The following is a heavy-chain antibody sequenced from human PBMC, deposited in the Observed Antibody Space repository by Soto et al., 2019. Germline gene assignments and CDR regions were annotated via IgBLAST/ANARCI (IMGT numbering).Heavy chain of an antibody. CDR1: GFTFSSYA. Sequence: ESGGGVVQPGRSLRLSCAASGFTFSSYAMHWVRQAPGKGLEWVAVISYDGSNKYYADSVKGRFTISRDNSKNTLYLQMNSLRAEDTAVYYCARDLKDDGMDVWGQGTTVTVSS. V-gene: IGHV3-30-3*01. CDR3: ARDLKDDGMDV. CDR2: ISYDGSNK. J-gene: IGHJ6*02.